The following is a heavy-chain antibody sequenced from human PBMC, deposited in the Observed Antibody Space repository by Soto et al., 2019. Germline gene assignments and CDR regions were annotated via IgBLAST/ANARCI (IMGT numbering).Heavy chain of an antibody. CDR1: GGTFSSYA. V-gene: IGHV1-69*13. CDR3: ATGSFTSTGGRIGYHYNAMDV. J-gene: IGHJ6*02. CDR2: IIPIFGPA. D-gene: IGHD1-1*01. Sequence: SVKVSCKASGGTFSSYAINWVRQAPGQGLEWMGGIIPIFGPANFAKKFQGRVTITADESTTTAYMELSSLTSEDTAVYYCATGSFTSTGGRIGYHYNAMDVWGQGTTVTVSS.